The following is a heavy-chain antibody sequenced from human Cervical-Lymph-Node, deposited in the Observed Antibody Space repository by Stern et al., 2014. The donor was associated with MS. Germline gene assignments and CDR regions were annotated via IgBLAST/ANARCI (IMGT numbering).Heavy chain of an antibody. J-gene: IGHJ4*02. CDR2: INGDGSST. CDR3: ARGRGFFDY. V-gene: IGHV3-74*02. CDR1: GFTFSAYW. Sequence: VQLVESGGGLVQPGGSLRLSCAASGFTFSAYWMHWVRQAPGKGLMWVSRINGDGSSTNYADSVKGRCIISRDNAKNTLYLQINSLRAEDTAVYYCARGRGFFDYWGQGTLVTVSS.